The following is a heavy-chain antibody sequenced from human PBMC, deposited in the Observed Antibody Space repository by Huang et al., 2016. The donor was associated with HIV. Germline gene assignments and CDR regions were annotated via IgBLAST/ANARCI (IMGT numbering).Heavy chain of an antibody. V-gene: IGHV1-46*01. CDR1: GYAFTSYY. D-gene: IGHD3-22*01. Sequence: QVQLVQSGAEVKKPGASVKVSCKASGYAFTSYYMHWVRQAPGQGLGWMGIINPRDGSTSYEKKFQGRVTTTRETSTNTVFMELSSLRSEDTAVYYCARDRDFYDSSGYWGFNYFDYWGQGTLVTVSS. J-gene: IGHJ4*02. CDR2: INPRDGST. CDR3: ARDRDFYDSSGYWGFNYFDY.